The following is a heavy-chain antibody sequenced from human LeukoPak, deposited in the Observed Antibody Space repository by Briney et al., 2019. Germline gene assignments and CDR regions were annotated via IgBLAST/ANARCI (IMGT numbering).Heavy chain of an antibody. D-gene: IGHD6-6*01. CDR3: ARARSNPRIAARPGDY. CDR1: GGSFSGYY. Sequence: KPSETLSLTCAVYGGSFSGYYWSWIRQPPGKGLEWIGEINHSGSTNYNPSLKSRVTISVDTSKNQFSLKLSSVTAADTAVYYCARARSNPRIAARPGDYWGQGTLVTVSS. V-gene: IGHV4-34*01. J-gene: IGHJ4*02. CDR2: INHSGST.